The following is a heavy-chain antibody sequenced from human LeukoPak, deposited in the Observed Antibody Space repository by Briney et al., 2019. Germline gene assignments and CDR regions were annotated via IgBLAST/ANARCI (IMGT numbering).Heavy chain of an antibody. J-gene: IGHJ4*02. CDR3: ARDVDGSGMFDY. CDR1: GGSISSYY. Sequence: SETLSLTCTVSGGSISSYYWSWIRQPPGKGLEWIGYIYYSGSTNYNPSLKSRVTISVDTSKNQFSLKLNSVTAADTAVYYCARDVDGSGMFDYWGQGTLVTVSS. V-gene: IGHV4-59*01. D-gene: IGHD3-10*01. CDR2: IYYSGST.